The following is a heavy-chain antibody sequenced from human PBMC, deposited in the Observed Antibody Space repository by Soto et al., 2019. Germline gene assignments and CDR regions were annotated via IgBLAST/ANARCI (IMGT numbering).Heavy chain of an antibody. CDR2: IWYDGSKK. CDR1: GFTFSSYG. CDR3: ARELLWFGELKGDYANAFDI. J-gene: IGHJ3*02. D-gene: IGHD3-10*01. V-gene: IGHV3-33*01. Sequence: QVQLVESGGGVVQPGRSLRLSCAASGFTFSSYGMHWVRQAPGKGLEWVAVIWYDGSKKYYADSVKGRFTISRDNSKNTLYLQMNSLRAEDTAVYYCARELLWFGELKGDYANAFDIWGQGTMVTVSS.